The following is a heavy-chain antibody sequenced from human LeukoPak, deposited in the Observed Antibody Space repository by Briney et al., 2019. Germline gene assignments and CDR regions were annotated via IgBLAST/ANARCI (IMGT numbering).Heavy chain of an antibody. V-gene: IGHV4-39*07. D-gene: IGHD7-27*01. CDR2: VYHSGST. CDR1: GGSISSSTYY. CDR3: ARALTGEAGGFDY. Sequence: SETLSLTCSVSGGSISSSTYYWGWIRQPPGKGLEWIGSVYHSGSTNYNPSLKSRVTISVDTSKNQFSLKLSSVTAADTAVYYCARALTGEAGGFDYWGQGTLVTVSS. J-gene: IGHJ4*02.